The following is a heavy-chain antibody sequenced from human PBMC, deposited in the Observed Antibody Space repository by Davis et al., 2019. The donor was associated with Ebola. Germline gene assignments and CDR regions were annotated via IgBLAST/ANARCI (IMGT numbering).Heavy chain of an antibody. V-gene: IGHV3-30*04. D-gene: IGHD3-3*01. CDR2: LSHRERER. CDR3: VRAVFHEVLDY. J-gene: IGHJ4*02. CDR1: GFTFRNYA. Sequence: PGGSLRLSCAASGFTFRNYAMHWVRQAPGKGLDWVSVLSHRERERFYADSVKGRFTISSDNSENTLYLQMSSLTVDDTAVYYCVRAVFHEVLDYWGQGTPVTVSS.